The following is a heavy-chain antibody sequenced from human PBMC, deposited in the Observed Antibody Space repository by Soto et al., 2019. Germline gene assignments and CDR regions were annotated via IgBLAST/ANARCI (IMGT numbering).Heavy chain of an antibody. CDR2: MNPNSGNT. V-gene: IGHV1-8*01. D-gene: IGHD2-15*01. CDR3: ARGSGYCSGGSCSPIPHGMDV. CDR1: GYTFTSYD. J-gene: IGHJ6*02. Sequence: GASVKVSCKASGYTFTSYDINWVRQATGQGLEWMGWMNPNSGNTGYAQKFQGRVTMTRNTSISTAYMELSSLRSEDTAVYYCARGSGYCSGGSCSPIPHGMDVWGQGTTVTVSS.